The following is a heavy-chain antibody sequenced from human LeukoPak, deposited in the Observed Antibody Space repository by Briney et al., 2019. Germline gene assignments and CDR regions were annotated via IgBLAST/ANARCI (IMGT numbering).Heavy chain of an antibody. CDR1: GFTFTNYW. Sequence: GGSLRLSCAASGFTFTNYWMTWVRQAPGKGLEWVSYISSSGSIIYYADSVKGRFTISRDNAKNSLYLQMNSLRDEDTAVYYCARKVGGNSAYFFDLWGHGTLVTVSS. V-gene: IGHV3-48*02. D-gene: IGHD4-23*01. CDR3: ARKVGGNSAYFFDL. CDR2: ISSSGSII. J-gene: IGHJ4*01.